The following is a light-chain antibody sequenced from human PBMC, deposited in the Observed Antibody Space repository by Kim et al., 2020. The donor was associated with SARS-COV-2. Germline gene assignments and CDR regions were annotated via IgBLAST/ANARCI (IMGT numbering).Light chain of an antibody. V-gene: IGLV3-19*01. CDR2: GKN. J-gene: IGLJ2*01. Sequence: SSELTQDPAVSVALGQTVRVTCRGDSLRNYYASWYQQKPGQAPVLVFYGKNNRPSGIPHRFSGSSSRDTATLTITGTLAEDEADYYCNSRDSSGVVFGGGTKVTVL. CDR1: SLRNYY. CDR3: NSRDSSGVV.